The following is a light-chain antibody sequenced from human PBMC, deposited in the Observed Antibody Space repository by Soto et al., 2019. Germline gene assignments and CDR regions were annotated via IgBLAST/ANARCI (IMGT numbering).Light chain of an antibody. V-gene: IGKV3-15*01. Sequence: EIVMTQSPATLSVSPGERATLSCRASQSVSSNLAWYQQKTGQAPRRLIYGASTRATGIPARFSGSGSGTEFTLTISSLQSEDFAVYYCQQYNNWRETFGQGTKVEIK. CDR2: GAS. J-gene: IGKJ1*01. CDR1: QSVSSN. CDR3: QQYNNWRET.